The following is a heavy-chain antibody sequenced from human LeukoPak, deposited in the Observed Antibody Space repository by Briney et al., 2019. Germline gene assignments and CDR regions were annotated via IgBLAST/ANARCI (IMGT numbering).Heavy chain of an antibody. J-gene: IGHJ1*01. D-gene: IGHD4-17*01. V-gene: IGHV1-8*03. Sequence: GASVKVSCKASGYTFTGYYMHWVRQAPGQGLEWMGWMNPNSGNTGYAQKFQGRVTITRDTSTSTAYMELSSLRCEDTAVYYCAAAARGRNGEWYFHHWGQGTLVTVSS. CDR3: AAAARGRNGEWYFHH. CDR1: GYTFTGYY. CDR2: MNPNSGNT.